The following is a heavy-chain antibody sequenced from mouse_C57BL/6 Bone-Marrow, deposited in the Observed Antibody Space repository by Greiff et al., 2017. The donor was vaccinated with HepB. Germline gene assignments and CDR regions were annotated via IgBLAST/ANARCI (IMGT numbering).Heavy chain of an antibody. CDR3: ASQANLLLRYFAWFAY. V-gene: IGHV1-9*01. Sequence: QVQLQQSGAELLKPGASVKLSCKATCYTFTGYWIAWVKQRPGHGLEWIGEILTGSGSTNYIEKFKGKATFTADQSSNTAYMQLSSLTTEDSAIYYCASQANLLLRYFAWFAYWGQGTLVTVSA. CDR1: CYTFTGYW. CDR2: ILTGSGST. J-gene: IGHJ3*01. D-gene: IGHD1-1*01.